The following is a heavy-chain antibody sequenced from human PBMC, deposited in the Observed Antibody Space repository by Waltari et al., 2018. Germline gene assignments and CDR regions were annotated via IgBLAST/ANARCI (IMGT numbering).Heavy chain of an antibody. J-gene: IGHJ4*02. V-gene: IGHV3-53*01. Sequence: EVQLVESGGGVIQPGGSLRLSWAASGFTVGSTDMSWVRQAPGKGLEWDSVIYSGGSTYYADSVKGRFTISRDNSKNTLYLQMNSLRAEDTAVYYCARVLSAAVDYWGQGTLVTVSS. D-gene: IGHD2-2*01. CDR3: ARVLSAAVDY. CDR1: GFTVGSTD. CDR2: IYSGGST.